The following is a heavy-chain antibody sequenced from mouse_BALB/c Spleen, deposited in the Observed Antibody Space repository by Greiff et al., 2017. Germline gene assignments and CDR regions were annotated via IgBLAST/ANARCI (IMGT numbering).Heavy chain of an antibody. J-gene: IGHJ3*01. Sequence: EVQLVESGGGLVKPGGSLKLSCAASGFTFSDYYMYWVRQTPEKRLEWVATISDGGSYTYYPDSVKGRFTISRDNAKNNLYLQMSSLKSEDTAMYYCARDGNYDYDEGVWFAYWGQGTLVTVSA. D-gene: IGHD2-4*01. CDR1: GFTFSDYY. CDR3: ARDGNYDYDEGVWFAY. CDR2: ISDGGSYT. V-gene: IGHV5-4*02.